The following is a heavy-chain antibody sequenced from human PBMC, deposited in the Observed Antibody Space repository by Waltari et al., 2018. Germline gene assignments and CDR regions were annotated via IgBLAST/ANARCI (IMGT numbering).Heavy chain of an antibody. Sequence: EVQLVESGGGLVNPGGSLSLCVAASGFTFRDDRMTWVRQAPGKGLEWVSSISSADYSLDADSMKGRFIISRDNAKNSLYLQMNGLRGEDTAVYYCARVIVYSDSPVCDFWGQGTLVIVSS. CDR2: ISSADYS. CDR1: GFTFRDDR. CDR3: ARVIVYSDSPVCDF. D-gene: IGHD2-21*01. V-gene: IGHV3-21*01. J-gene: IGHJ4*01.